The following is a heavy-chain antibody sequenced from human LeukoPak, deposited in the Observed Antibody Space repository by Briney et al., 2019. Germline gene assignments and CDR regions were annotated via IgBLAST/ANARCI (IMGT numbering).Heavy chain of an antibody. D-gene: IGHD6-19*01. CDR2: IKTDGSEE. Sequence: GGSLRLSCAASGFTFSSHWMSWVXQAPGXXXXWVAIIKTDGSEEDYVDAVKGRFTISRDNAKNCLYLQMNNLRAEDTAVYYCARDWNGSGWPTDYWGQGTLVTVSS. CDR1: GFTFSSHW. V-gene: IGHV3-7*03. J-gene: IGHJ4*02. CDR3: ARDWNGSGWPTDY.